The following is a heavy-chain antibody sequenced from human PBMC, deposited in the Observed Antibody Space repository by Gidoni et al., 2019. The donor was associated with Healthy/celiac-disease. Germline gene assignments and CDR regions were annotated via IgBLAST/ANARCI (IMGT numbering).Heavy chain of an antibody. CDR2: ISWNSGSI. J-gene: IGHJ4*02. D-gene: IGHD2-15*01. Sequence: EVQLVESGGGLVQPGRSLRLSCAASGFPFADFAMHWVRQAPGKGLEWVSGISWNSGSIGYADSVKGRFTISRDNAKNSLYLQMNSLRAEDTALYYCAKDQAQVVTSYYFDYWGQGTLVTVSS. V-gene: IGHV3-9*01. CDR1: GFPFADFA. CDR3: AKDQAQVVTSYYFDY.